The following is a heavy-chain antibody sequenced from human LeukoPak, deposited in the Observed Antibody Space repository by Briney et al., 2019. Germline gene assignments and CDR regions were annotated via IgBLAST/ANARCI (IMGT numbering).Heavy chain of an antibody. CDR1: GFTLRSYG. CDR3: AKEEWGFGEFPLFMDV. Sequence: PGGTLRLSCAVSGFTLRSYGMSWVRQAPGKGVEWVSTISGRGGSTYYADSVKGRFTISRDKSKNTLYLQMNSLRAEDTAVYYCAKEEWGFGEFPLFMDVWGKGTTVTISS. V-gene: IGHV3-23*01. J-gene: IGHJ6*03. D-gene: IGHD3-10*01. CDR2: ISGRGGST.